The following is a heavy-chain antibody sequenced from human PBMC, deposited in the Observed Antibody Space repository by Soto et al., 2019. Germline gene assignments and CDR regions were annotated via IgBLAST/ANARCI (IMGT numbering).Heavy chain of an antibody. CDR1: GFTFSTYS. D-gene: IGHD2-2*01. CDR3: ARGRSINTNMDY. V-gene: IGHV3-21*01. CDR2: ISSSRGYI. Sequence: EVQPVESGGGLVKPGGSLRLSCAASGFTFSTYSMNWVRQAPGKGLEWVASISSSRGYICYADSVKGRFTISRDNAKNSLFLQMDSLRAEDTAVYYCARGRSINTNMDYWGQGTLVTVSS. J-gene: IGHJ4*02.